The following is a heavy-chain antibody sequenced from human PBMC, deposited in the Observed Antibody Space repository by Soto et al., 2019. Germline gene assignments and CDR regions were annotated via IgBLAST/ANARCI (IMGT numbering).Heavy chain of an antibody. CDR3: TSDTFGLRDT. Sequence: MQMVESGGGSVQPGGSLRLSFAASGFPFSHYWRHWVRQTPGKGLVWVSRINPAGTITNYADSVEGRFTISRDNADSALFLQMNSLSAEDTAIYYCTSDTFGLRDTWGQGTLVTVSS. V-gene: IGHV3-74*01. CDR1: GFPFSHYW. CDR2: INPAGTIT. J-gene: IGHJ5*02. D-gene: IGHD3-16*01.